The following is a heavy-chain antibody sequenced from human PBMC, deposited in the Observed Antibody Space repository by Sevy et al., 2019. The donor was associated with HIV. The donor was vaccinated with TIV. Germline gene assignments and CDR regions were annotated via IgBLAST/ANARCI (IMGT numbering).Heavy chain of an antibody. Sequence: ASVKVSCKASGYTFTGYYMHWVRQAPGQGLEWMGRINPNSGGTNYAQKFQGRVTMTRETSISTAYMELSRLRSDDTAVYYCARGAVAGTSYYYYGMDVWGQGTTVTVSS. CDR1: GYTFTGYY. J-gene: IGHJ6*02. CDR3: ARGAVAGTSYYYYGMDV. CDR2: INPNSGGT. V-gene: IGHV1-2*06. D-gene: IGHD6-19*01.